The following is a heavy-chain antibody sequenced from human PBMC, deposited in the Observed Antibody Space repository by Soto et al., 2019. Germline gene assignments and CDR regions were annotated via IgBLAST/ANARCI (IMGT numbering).Heavy chain of an antibody. J-gene: IGHJ4*02. CDR2: IIPIFGTA. CDR1: GGTFSSYA. V-gene: IGHV1-69*13. Sequence: SVKVSCKASGGTFSSYAISWVRQAPGQVLEWMGGIIPIFGTANYAQKFQGRVTITADESTSTAYMELSSLRSEDTAVYYCARGSAVTTYYFDYWGQGTLVTVSS. CDR3: ARGSAVTTYYFDY. D-gene: IGHD6-13*01.